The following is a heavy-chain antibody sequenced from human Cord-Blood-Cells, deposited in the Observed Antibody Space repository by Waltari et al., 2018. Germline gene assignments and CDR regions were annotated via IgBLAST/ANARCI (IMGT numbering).Heavy chain of an antibody. Sequence: QVQLVPCGAEVKKPGASVKVSCTASGYTSTGHYMQWVRQAPGQGLEWMGWINPNSGGTNYAQKLQGRVTMTRDTAISTAYMELSRLRSDDTAMYYCARCLRSQDDAFDIWGQGTMVTVSS. CDR3: ARCLRSQDDAFDI. J-gene: IGHJ3*02. V-gene: IGHV1-2*02. CDR1: GYTSTGHY. CDR2: INPNSGGT.